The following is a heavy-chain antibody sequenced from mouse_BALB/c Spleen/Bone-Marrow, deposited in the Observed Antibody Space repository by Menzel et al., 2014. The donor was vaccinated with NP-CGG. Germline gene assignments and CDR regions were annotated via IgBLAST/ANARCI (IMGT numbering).Heavy chain of an antibody. V-gene: IGHV2-9*02. Sequence: VKLMESGPGLVAPSQSLSITCTVSGFSLTSYGVHWVRQPPGKGLEWLGVIWAGGSTNYNSALMSRLSISKDNSKSQVFLKMNSLQTDDTAMYYCASMITTAWLAYWGQGTLVTVSA. J-gene: IGHJ3*01. CDR3: ASMITTAWLAY. CDR1: GFSLTSYG. D-gene: IGHD2-4*01. CDR2: IWAGGST.